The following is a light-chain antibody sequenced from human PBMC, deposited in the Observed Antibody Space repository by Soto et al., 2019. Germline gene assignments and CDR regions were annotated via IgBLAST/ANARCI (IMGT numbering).Light chain of an antibody. Sequence: QSALTQPASVSGSPGQSITISCTGTSSDIGGYNYVSWYQQHPGKAPKLMIYDVSDRPSGVSNRFSGSKSGNTASLTISGLQAEDEADYYCASYASSNTVLFGGGTKLIVL. V-gene: IGLV2-14*03. J-gene: IGLJ2*01. CDR1: SSDIGGYNY. CDR3: ASYASSNTVL. CDR2: DVS.